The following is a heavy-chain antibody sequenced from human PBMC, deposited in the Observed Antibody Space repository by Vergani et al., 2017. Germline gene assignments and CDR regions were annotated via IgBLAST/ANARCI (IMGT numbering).Heavy chain of an antibody. CDR3: AGGRRIYSNYFYYYYMDV. CDR1: GFTFTSSA. J-gene: IGHJ6*03. D-gene: IGHD4-11*01. Sequence: QMQLVQSGPEVKKPGTSVKVSCKASGFTFTSSAMQWVRQARGQRLEWIGWIVVGSGNTNYAQKFQERVTITRDMSTSTAYMGLSSLGSEDTAVYYCAGGRRIYSNYFYYYYMDVWGKGTTVTVSS. CDR2: IVVGSGNT. V-gene: IGHV1-58*02.